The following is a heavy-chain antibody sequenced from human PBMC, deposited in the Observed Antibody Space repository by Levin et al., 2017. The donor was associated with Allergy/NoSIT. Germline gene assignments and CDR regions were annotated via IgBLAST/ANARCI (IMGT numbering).Heavy chain of an antibody. D-gene: IGHD3-3*01. CDR2: ISSSGSTI. Sequence: GESLKISCAASGFTFSDYYMSWIRQAPGKGLEWVSYISSSGSTIYYADSVKGRFTISRDNAKNSLYLQMNSLRAEDTAVYYCARDNEVVGYYDFWSGAPNWYFDLWGRGTLVTVSS. J-gene: IGHJ2*01. V-gene: IGHV3-11*01. CDR3: ARDNEVVGYYDFWSGAPNWYFDL. CDR1: GFTFSDYY.